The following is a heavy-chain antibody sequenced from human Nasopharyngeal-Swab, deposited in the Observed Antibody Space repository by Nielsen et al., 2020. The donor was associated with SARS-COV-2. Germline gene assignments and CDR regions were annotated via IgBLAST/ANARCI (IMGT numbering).Heavy chain of an antibody. Sequence: GESLKISCAASGFTFSSYSMNWVRQAPGKGLEWVSSVSTSGTYIYYADSVKGRLTISRDNAKNSLYLQMNSLRAEDTAVYYCARETRGVNYYYYGLDVWGQGTTVTVSS. D-gene: IGHD2-21*01. V-gene: IGHV3-21*01. J-gene: IGHJ6*02. CDR3: ARETRGVNYYYYGLDV. CDR2: VSTSGTYI. CDR1: GFTFSSYS.